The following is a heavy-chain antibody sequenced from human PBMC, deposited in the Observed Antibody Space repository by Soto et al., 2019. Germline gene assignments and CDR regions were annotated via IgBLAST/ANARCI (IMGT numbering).Heavy chain of an antibody. CDR3: ARDRVAAAGIYYFDY. J-gene: IGHJ4*02. CDR1: GFTFSSYG. D-gene: IGHD6-13*01. V-gene: IGHV3-33*01. Sequence: PGGSLRLSCAASGFTFSSYGMHWVRQAPGKGLEWVAVIWYDGSNKYYADSVKGRFTISRDNSKNTLYLQMNSLRAADTAVYYCARDRVAAAGIYYFDYWGQGTLVTVSS. CDR2: IWYDGSNK.